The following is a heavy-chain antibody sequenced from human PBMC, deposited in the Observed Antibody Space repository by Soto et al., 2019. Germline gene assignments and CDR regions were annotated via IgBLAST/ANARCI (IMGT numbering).Heavy chain of an antibody. V-gene: IGHV1-69*13. D-gene: IGHD3-22*01. CDR2: IIPIFGTA. Sequence: GASVKVSCTASGGTFSSYAISWVRQAPRQGLEWMGGIIPIFGTANYAQKFQGRVTITADESTSTAYMELSSLRSEDTAVYYCARDRRAYYDSSGYSATYDYWGQGTLVTVSS. CDR3: ARDRRAYYDSSGYSATYDY. CDR1: GGTFSSYA. J-gene: IGHJ4*02.